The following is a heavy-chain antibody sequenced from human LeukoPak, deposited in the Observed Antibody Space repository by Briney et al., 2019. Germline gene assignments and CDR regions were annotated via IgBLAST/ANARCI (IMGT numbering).Heavy chain of an antibody. Sequence: PSETLSLTCTVSGGSISSYYWSWIRQPPGKGLEWIGYIYYSGSTNYNPSLKSRVTISVDTSKNQFSLKLSSVTAADTAVYYCAREGGYCSGGSCYGGRYFDYWGQGTLVTVSS. V-gene: IGHV4-59*01. CDR1: GGSISSYY. CDR2: IYYSGST. J-gene: IGHJ4*02. CDR3: AREGGYCSGGSCYGGRYFDY. D-gene: IGHD2-15*01.